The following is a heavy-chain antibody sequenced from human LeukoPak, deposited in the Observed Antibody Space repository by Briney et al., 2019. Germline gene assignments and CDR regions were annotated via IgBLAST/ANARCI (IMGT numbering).Heavy chain of an antibody. CDR2: ISSDSSYF. D-gene: IGHD1-20*01. V-gene: IGHV3-21*01. J-gene: IGHJ4*02. CDR3: ARAGETYNWNPVNFDF. CDR1: GFTFSSYS. Sequence: PGGSLRLSCAASGFTFSSYSLIWVRHAPGKGLEWVSSISSDSSYFYYADSVRGRFTISRNNAKKSLYLQMNSLRAEDTAVYYCARAGETYNWNPVNFDFWGQGTLVTVSS.